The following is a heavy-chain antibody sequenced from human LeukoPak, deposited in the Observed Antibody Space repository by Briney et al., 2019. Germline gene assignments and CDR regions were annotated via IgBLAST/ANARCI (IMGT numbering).Heavy chain of an antibody. D-gene: IGHD4-17*01. CDR3: ARELIFTVTHAFDI. CDR1: GDSISSGDYY. CDR2: IYYSGST. V-gene: IGHV4-61*08. Sequence: PSETLSLTCTVSGDSISSGDYYWSWIRQPPGKGLEWIGYIYYSGSTNYNPSLKSRVTISVDTSKNQFSLKLSSVTAADTAVYYCARELIFTVTHAFDIWGQGTMVTVSS. J-gene: IGHJ3*02.